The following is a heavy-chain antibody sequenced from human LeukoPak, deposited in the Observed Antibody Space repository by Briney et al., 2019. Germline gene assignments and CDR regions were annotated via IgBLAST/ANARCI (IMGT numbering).Heavy chain of an antibody. CDR2: ISYDGSNK. Sequence: GGSLRLSCAASGFTFSSYAMHWVRQAPGKGLEWVAVISYDGSNKYYADSVKGRFTISRDNSKNTLYLQMNSLRAEDTAVYYCAREFHPGGIVLMVYASYYFDYWGQGTLVTVSS. CDR3: AREFHPGGIVLMVYASYYFDY. D-gene: IGHD2-8*01. J-gene: IGHJ4*02. V-gene: IGHV3-30*04. CDR1: GFTFSSYA.